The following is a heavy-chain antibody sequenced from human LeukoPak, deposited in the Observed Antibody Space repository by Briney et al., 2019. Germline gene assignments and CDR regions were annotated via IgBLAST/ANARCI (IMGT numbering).Heavy chain of an antibody. D-gene: IGHD6-19*01. CDR1: GGSISGYY. V-gene: IGHV4-59*08. CDR2: IYYSGTT. Sequence: PSETLSLTCTVSGGSISGYYWSWIRQPPGKGLEWIGYIYYSGTTNYNPSLKSRVIISVDTSTNQFSLKVSSVTAADTAVYYCARRRSTSGWDYWGQGTLVTVSS. CDR3: ARRRSTSGWDY. J-gene: IGHJ4*02.